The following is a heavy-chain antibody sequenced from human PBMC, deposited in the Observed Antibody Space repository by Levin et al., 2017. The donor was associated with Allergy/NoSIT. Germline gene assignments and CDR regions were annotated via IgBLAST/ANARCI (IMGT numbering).Heavy chain of an antibody. D-gene: IGHD2-15*01. CDR3: ARGDRGSTYTFKFNWFDP. CDR2: ISHTGST. Sequence: SSETLSLTCTVSGDSLRTYYWSWLRQPPGKGLEWIGHISHTGSTNYNPSLESRVEMSVDTSKNQFSLKLQSVSTADTAVYYCARGDRGSTYTFKFNWFDPWGQGTLATVSS. CDR1: GDSLRTYY. J-gene: IGHJ5*02. V-gene: IGHV4-59*01.